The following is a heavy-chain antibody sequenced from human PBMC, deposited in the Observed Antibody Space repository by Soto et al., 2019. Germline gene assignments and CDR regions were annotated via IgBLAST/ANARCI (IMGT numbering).Heavy chain of an antibody. D-gene: IGHD3-22*01. J-gene: IGHJ3*02. CDR2: ISGSGGST. Sequence: GGSLRLSCAASGFTFSSYAMSWVRQAPGKGLEWVSAISGSGGSTYYADSVKGRFTISSDNSKNTLYLQMNSLRAEDTAVYYCAKDVTMIVVVITAFDIWGQGTMVTVSS. CDR3: AKDVTMIVVVITAFDI. V-gene: IGHV3-23*01. CDR1: GFTFSSYA.